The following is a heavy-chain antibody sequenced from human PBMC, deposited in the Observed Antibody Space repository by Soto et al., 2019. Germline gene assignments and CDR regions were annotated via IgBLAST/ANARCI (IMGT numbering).Heavy chain of an antibody. Sequence: ASVKPSCKASGYTFTSYDMHWVRQAPGQGLEWMGIINPSGGSTSYAQKFQGRVTMTRDTSTSTVYMELSSLRSEDTAVYYCAKGYCSSISCCRGRDLDAYAISGQGTMVTGSS. CDR1: GYTFTSYD. D-gene: IGHD2-2*01. CDR2: INPSGGST. J-gene: IGHJ3*02. CDR3: AKGYCSSISCCRGRDLDAYAI. V-gene: IGHV1-46*03.